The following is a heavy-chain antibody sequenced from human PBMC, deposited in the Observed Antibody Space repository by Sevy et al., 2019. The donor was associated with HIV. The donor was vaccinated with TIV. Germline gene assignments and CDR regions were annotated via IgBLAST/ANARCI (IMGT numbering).Heavy chain of an antibody. D-gene: IGHD6-6*01. CDR2: ISYDGSNK. CDR3: AKDRTPYSSSSIAWFDP. J-gene: IGHJ5*02. CDR1: GFTFSSYG. Sequence: GGSLRLSCAASGFTFSSYGMHWVCQAPGKGLEWVAVISYDGSNKYYADSVKGRFTISRDNSKNTLYLQMNSLRAEDTAVYYCAKDRTPYSSSSIAWFDPWGQGTLVTVSS. V-gene: IGHV3-30*18.